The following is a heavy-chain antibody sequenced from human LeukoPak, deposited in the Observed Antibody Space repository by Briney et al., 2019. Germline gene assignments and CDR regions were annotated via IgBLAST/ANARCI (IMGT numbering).Heavy chain of an antibody. CDR3: ARRYYYNLGSFPFDF. CDR1: GGPFSGYF. D-gene: IGHD3-10*01. CDR2: IHNSGTT. Sequence: SETLSLTCAVSGGPFSGYFWSWIRRSSGKGLEWIGEIHNSGTTNYNPSLNSRVTISEDTSKNQFYLNLSSVTAADTAVYYCARRYYYNLGSFPFDFWGQGTLVTVSS. V-gene: IGHV4-34*01. J-gene: IGHJ4*02.